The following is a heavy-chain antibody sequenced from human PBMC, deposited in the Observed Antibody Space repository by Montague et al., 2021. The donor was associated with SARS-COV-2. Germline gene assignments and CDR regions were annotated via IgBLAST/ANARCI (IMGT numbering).Heavy chain of an antibody. Sequence: SETLSLTCAVYGGSFSGYYWSWIRQPPGKGLEWIGEINHSGRTNYNPSLKSRVTISVDTYKKQFSLKLSSVTAADTAVYYCARVRYYGSGTSLGMDVWGQGTTVTVSS. CDR1: GGSFSGYY. CDR2: INHSGRT. V-gene: IGHV4-34*01. CDR3: ARVRYYGSGTSLGMDV. J-gene: IGHJ6*02. D-gene: IGHD3-10*01.